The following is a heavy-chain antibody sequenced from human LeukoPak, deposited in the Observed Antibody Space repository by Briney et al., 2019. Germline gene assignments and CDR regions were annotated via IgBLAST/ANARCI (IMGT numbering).Heavy chain of an antibody. CDR3: ARRWTPYCTNGVCYSYFDY. V-gene: IGHV4-39*01. CDR2: IYYSGST. CDR1: GGSISSSSYY. D-gene: IGHD2-8*01. J-gene: IGHJ4*02. Sequence: SETLSLTCTVSGGSISSSSYYWGWIRQPPGKGLEWIGSIYYSGSTYCNPSLKSRVTISVDTSKNQFSLKLSSVTAADTAVYYCARRWTPYCTNGVCYSYFDYWGQGTLVTVSS.